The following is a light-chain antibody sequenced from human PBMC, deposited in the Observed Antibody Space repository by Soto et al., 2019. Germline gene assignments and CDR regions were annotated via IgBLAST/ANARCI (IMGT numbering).Light chain of an antibody. J-gene: IGKJ1*01. CDR2: DAS. CDR1: QTIFRW. Sequence: DIQMTQSPSTLSASVGDRVTITCRASQTIFRWFAWYQQRPGEAPNLLISDASDLQSGVPSRFSGSGSGAEFTLTIGRLQPDDFATYYCQQYNSYPGTFGQGTKV. CDR3: QQYNSYPGT. V-gene: IGKV1-5*01.